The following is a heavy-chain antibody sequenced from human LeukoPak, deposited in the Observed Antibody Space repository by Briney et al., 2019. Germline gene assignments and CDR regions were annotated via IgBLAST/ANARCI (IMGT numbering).Heavy chain of an antibody. J-gene: IGHJ4*02. CDR3: ARVRPEDYYDSSGYSDY. D-gene: IGHD3-22*01. Sequence: PSETLSLTCTVSGGSISSGGYYWSWIRQPPGKGLEWIGYIYHSGSTYYNPSLKSRVTISVDRSKNQFSLKLSSVTAADTAVYYCARVRPEDYYDSSGYSDYWGQGTLVTVSS. V-gene: IGHV4-30-2*01. CDR1: GGSISSGGYY. CDR2: IYHSGST.